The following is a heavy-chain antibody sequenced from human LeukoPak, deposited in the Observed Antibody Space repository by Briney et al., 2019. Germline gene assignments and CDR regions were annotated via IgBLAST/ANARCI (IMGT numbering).Heavy chain of an antibody. CDR2: INHSGST. CDR1: GGSFSGYY. Sequence: SETLSLTCAVYGGSFSGYYWSWIRQPPGKGLECIGEINHSGSTNYNPSLKSRVTISVDTSKNQFSLKLSSVTAADTAVYYCARVSDCSGGRCHDSWGQGTLVTVSS. CDR3: ARVSDCSGGRCHDS. J-gene: IGHJ4*02. D-gene: IGHD2-15*01. V-gene: IGHV4-34*01.